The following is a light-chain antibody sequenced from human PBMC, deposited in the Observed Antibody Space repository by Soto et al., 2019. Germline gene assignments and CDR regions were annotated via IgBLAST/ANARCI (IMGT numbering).Light chain of an antibody. CDR3: AAWDDSLNGYV. J-gene: IGLJ1*01. CDR1: SSNIGRNT. CDR2: SNN. V-gene: IGLV1-44*01. Sequence: VLTQPPSASGTPGQRVTISCSGSSSNIGRNTVNWYQQLPGTAPKLLIYSNNQRPSGVPDRFSGSKSGTSASLAISGLQSEDEADYHCAAWDDSLNGYVFGTGTKVTVL.